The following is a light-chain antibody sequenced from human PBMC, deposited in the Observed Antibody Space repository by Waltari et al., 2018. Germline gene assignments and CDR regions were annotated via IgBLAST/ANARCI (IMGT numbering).Light chain of an antibody. Sequence: TRAAAVGERGTSTCRASKSIGRKLAWYRQKPGKAPNLLIYDVSSFESGVPSRFTGSGSGTEFTLTISNLQPDDFATYYCQHYYTSSWTFGQGTKVEIK. V-gene: IGKV1-5*01. J-gene: IGKJ1*01. CDR3: QHYYTSSWT. CDR2: DVS. CDR1: KSIGRK.